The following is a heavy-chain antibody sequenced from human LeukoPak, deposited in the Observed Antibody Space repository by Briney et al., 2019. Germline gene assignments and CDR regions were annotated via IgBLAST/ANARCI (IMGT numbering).Heavy chain of an antibody. CDR3: ARWTGTTGLDY. CDR1: GYTLSAYY. J-gene: IGHJ4*02. CDR2: INPSGGST. V-gene: IGHV1-46*01. D-gene: IGHD1-1*01. Sequence: ASVKVSCKASGYTLSAYYLHWVRQAPGQGLEWMGIINPSGGSTTYAQKFRDRVTMTRDTPTTTVYMELSSLKSEDTAVYYCARWTGTTGLDYWGQGTLVTVSS.